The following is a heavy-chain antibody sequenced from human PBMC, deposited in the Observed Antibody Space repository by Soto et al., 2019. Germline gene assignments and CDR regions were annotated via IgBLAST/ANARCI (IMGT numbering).Heavy chain of an antibody. CDR1: GGSVNSGTNY. D-gene: IGHD3-3*01. J-gene: IGHJ2*01. V-gene: IGHV4-61*01. CDR2: ISGSGST. Sequence: QVQLQESGPGLVKPSETLSLTCTVSGGSVNSGTNYWSWIRQPPGKGLEWIGYISGSGSTNYNPALKSRLTTSVDTSKNQFSLNLTSVTAADTALYYCAIVSSEAYLNWYFDLWGRGTLVTVSS. CDR3: AIVSSEAYLNWYFDL.